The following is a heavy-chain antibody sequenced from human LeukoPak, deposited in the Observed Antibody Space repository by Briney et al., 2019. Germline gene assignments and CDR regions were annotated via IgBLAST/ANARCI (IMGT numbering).Heavy chain of an antibody. CDR3: ARDLGQYYDTSDNWFDP. V-gene: IGHV3-21*01. CDR1: GFTFSSYT. CDR2: ISSSSSYI. D-gene: IGHD3-22*01. Sequence: GGSLRLSCAASGFTFSSYTMNWVRQAPGKGLEWVSSISSSSSYIYYADSVKGRFTISRDNAKNTLNLQMNSLRAEDTAVYYCARDLGQYYDTSDNWFDPWGQGTLVTVSS. J-gene: IGHJ5*02.